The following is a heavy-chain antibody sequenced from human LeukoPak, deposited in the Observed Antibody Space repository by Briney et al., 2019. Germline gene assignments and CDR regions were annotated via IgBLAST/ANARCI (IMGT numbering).Heavy chain of an antibody. D-gene: IGHD6-13*01. CDR1: GDSVSSKSAA. CDR2: TYYRSKRYN. J-gene: IGHJ5*02. CDR3: ARDLIAAAPFDP. V-gene: IGHV6-1*01. Sequence: SHTLSLTCVISGDSVSSKSAAWNWIRQSPSRGLEWLGRTYYRSKRYNDYAVSMKSRITINPDTSKNQFSLQLNSVTPEDTAVYYCARDLIAAAPFDPWGQGTLVTVSS.